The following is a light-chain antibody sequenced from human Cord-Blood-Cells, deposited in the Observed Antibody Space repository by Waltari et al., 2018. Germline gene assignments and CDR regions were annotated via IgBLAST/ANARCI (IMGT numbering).Light chain of an antibody. CDR3: QQSYSTPLT. J-gene: IGKJ4*01. Sequence: IQITQSPSSLSASVGDRVTITCRASQNISSYLNWYQQKPGKAPKLLIYAASSMQSGVPSRCSGSGSGTDFTLTISSLKPEDFATYYCQQSYSTPLTFGGGTTVEIK. CDR2: AAS. CDR1: QNISSY. V-gene: IGKV1-39*01.